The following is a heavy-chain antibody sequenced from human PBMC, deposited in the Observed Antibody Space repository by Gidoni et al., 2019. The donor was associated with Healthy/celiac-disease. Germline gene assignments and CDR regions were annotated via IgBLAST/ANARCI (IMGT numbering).Heavy chain of an antibody. D-gene: IGHD3-22*01. CDR3: ARGVAYYDSSLGF. J-gene: IGHJ4*02. Sequence: QAQLQQWGAGLSKPSEPLSVTCAVYGRSFSGYYWSWIRQPPGKGLEWIGEINHSGSTNYNPSLKSRVTISVDTSKNQFSLKLSSVTAADTAVYYCARGVAYYDSSLGFWGQGTLVTVSS. CDR1: GRSFSGYY. CDR2: INHSGST. V-gene: IGHV4-34*01.